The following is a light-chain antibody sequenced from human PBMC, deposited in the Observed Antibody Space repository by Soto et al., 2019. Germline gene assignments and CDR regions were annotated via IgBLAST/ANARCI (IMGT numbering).Light chain of an antibody. J-gene: IGKJ4*01. Sequence: IQLTQSPSSLSASVGDRVTITCRASQGISSYLAWYQQKPGKAPKLLIYAASTLQSGVPSRFSGSGSGTDFTLTISSLQPEDFATYYCQQLNSYPQRLTFGGGTKVDIK. CDR3: QQLNSYPQRLT. V-gene: IGKV1-9*01. CDR1: QGISSY. CDR2: AAS.